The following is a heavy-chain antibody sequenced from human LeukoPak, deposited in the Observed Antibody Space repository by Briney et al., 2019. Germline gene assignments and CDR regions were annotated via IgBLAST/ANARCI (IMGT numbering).Heavy chain of an antibody. Sequence: ASVKVSCKASGYTFTSYDINWVRQATGQGLEWMGWMNPNSGNTGYAQKFQGRVTMTRNTSISTAYMELSSLRSEDTAVYYCARIMVRDLNWFDPWGQGTLVTVSS. CDR3: ARIMVRDLNWFDP. CDR2: MNPNSGNT. CDR1: GYTFTSYD. J-gene: IGHJ5*02. D-gene: IGHD3-10*01. V-gene: IGHV1-8*01.